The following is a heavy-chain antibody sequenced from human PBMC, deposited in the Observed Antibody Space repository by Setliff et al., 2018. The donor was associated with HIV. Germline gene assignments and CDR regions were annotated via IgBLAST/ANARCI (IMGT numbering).Heavy chain of an antibody. CDR1: GGSLSGHY. CDR2: INHSGKT. Sequence: SETLSLTCAVYGGSLSGHYWTWIRQPPGEGLEWIGEINHSGKTNYNPSLKSRVTISVDTSKNQFSLKLSSVTAADTAVYYCAREATYYYDGSGYYYFDYWGRGTLVTVTS. D-gene: IGHD3-22*01. CDR3: AREATYYYDGSGYYYFDY. V-gene: IGHV4-34*01. J-gene: IGHJ4*02.